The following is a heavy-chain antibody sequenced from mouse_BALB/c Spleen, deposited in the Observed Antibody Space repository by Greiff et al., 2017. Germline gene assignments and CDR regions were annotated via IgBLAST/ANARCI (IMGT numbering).Heavy chain of an antibody. V-gene: IGHV1-5*01. J-gene: IGHJ3*01. D-gene: IGHD1-1*01. CDR3: TEDYGSSPWFAY. Sequence: EVHLVESGTVLARPGASVKMSCKASGYTFTSYWMHWVKQRPGQGLEWIGAIYPGNSDTSYNQKFKGKAKLTAVTSTSTAYMELSSLTNEDSAVYYCTEDYGSSPWFAYWGQGTLVTVSA. CDR1: GYTFTSYW. CDR2: IYPGNSDT.